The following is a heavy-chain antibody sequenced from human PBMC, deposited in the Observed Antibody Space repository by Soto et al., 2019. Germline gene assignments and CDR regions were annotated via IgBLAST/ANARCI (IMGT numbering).Heavy chain of an antibody. Sequence: VKVSCKASGGTFSSYAISWVRQAPGQGLEWMGGIIPIFGTANYAQKFQGRVTITADESTSTAYMELSSLRSEDTAVYYCARDGDTAMVTVPNYGMDVWGQGTTVTVSS. J-gene: IGHJ6*02. V-gene: IGHV1-69*01. CDR2: IIPIFGTA. D-gene: IGHD5-18*01. CDR3: ARDGDTAMVTVPNYGMDV. CDR1: GGTFSSYA.